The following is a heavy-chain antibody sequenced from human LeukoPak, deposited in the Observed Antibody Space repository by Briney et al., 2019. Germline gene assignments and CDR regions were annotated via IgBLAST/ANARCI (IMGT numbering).Heavy chain of an antibody. CDR3: ARDRGYSGYEPYYYYGMDV. V-gene: IGHV1-18*04. J-gene: IGHJ6*02. CDR2: ISAYNGNT. D-gene: IGHD5-12*01. Sequence: ASVKVSCKASGYTFTSYYMHWVRQAPGQGLEWMGWISAYNGNTNYAQKLQGRVTMTTDTSTSTAYMELRSLRSDDTAVYYCARDRGYSGYEPYYYYGMDVWGQGTTVTVSS. CDR1: GYTFTSYY.